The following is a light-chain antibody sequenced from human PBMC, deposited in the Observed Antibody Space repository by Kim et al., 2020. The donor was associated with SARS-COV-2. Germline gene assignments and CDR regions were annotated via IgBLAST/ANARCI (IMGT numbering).Light chain of an antibody. V-gene: IGLV3-1*01. CDR2: RDN. Sequence: SYELTQPPSVSVSPGQTASITCSGDKLGDKYASWYQQKPGQSPVVVIFRDNRRPSGIPERFSGSNSGNTATLTISGTQAMDEAGYYCQAWDSSIYVFGTGTKVTVL. J-gene: IGLJ1*01. CDR3: QAWDSSIYV. CDR1: KLGDKY.